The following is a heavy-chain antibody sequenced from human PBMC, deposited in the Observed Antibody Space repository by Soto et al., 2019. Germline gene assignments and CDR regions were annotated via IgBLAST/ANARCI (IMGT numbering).Heavy chain of an antibody. CDR1: GFSLSSSGVG. CDR2: IYWDNDR. CDR3: AHRVIYSVSWDVGWFDS. V-gene: IGHV2-5*02. J-gene: IGHJ5*01. Sequence: QISLKESGPTLVEPTETLTLTCSFSGFSLSSSGVGVGWFRQAPGNALECLAIIYWDNDRRYNPSLKNRLSITKDTSKNQVVHIMTYMEPVDTGTYYCAHRVIYSVSWDVGWFDSWGQGAPGTVS. D-gene: IGHD1-26*01.